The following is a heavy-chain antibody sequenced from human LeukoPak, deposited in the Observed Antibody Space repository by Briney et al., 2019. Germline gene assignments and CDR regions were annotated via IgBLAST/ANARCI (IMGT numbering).Heavy chain of an antibody. V-gene: IGHV4-59*01. CDR3: ASQYCSSTNCYYFDY. CDR2: IYYSGST. CDR1: GGSISSYF. Sequence: SETLSLTCTLSGGSISSYFWIWIRQPPGKGLEWIGYIYYSGSTNYNPSLKSRVTISVDTSKNQFSLTLSSVTAADTDVYYCASQYCSSTNCYYFDYWGQGTLVTVSS. D-gene: IGHD2-2*01. J-gene: IGHJ4*02.